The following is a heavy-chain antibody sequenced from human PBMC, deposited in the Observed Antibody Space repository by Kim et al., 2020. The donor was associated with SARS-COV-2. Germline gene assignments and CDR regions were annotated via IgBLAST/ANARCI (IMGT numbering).Heavy chain of an antibody. J-gene: IGHJ4*02. V-gene: IGHV3-48*03. CDR2: ISSSGSTI. CDR1: GFTFSSYE. CDR3: ARVSSWGRIPDY. D-gene: IGHD6-13*01. Sequence: GGSLRLSCAASGFTFSSYEMNWVRQAPGKGLEWVSYISSSGSTIYYADSVKGRFTISRDNAKNSLYLQMNSLRAEDTAVYYCARVSSWGRIPDYWGQGTLVTVSS.